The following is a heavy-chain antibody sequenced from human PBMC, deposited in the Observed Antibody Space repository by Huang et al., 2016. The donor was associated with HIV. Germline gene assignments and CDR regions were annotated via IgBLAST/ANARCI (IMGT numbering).Heavy chain of an antibody. Sequence: QVLLVQSGAEVRKPGSSVQVSCTAFGGSFSSYAISWGRQAPGQGPELMGGILPTFGTANYTQKCQGRVTITVDESTNTGYMELTRLTSEDTAVYYCARTAYSYGFRQGYNWFDPWGQGTPVTVSS. V-gene: IGHV1-69*13. CDR3: ARTAYSYGFRQGYNWFDP. J-gene: IGHJ5*02. CDR2: ILPTFGTA. CDR1: GGSFSSYA. D-gene: IGHD5-18*01.